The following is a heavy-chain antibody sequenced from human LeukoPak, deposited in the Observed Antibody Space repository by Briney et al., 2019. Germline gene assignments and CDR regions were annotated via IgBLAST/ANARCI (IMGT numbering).Heavy chain of an antibody. CDR3: AREGRYYYYGMDV. CDR2: IKQDGSEK. Sequence: PGGSLRLSCAASGFTFSSYWMSWVRQAPGRGLEWVANIKQDGSEKYYVDSVKGRFTISRDNAKNSLYLQMNSLRAEDTAVYYCAREGRYYYYGMDVWGQGTTVTVSS. CDR1: GFTFSSYW. J-gene: IGHJ6*02. V-gene: IGHV3-7*01.